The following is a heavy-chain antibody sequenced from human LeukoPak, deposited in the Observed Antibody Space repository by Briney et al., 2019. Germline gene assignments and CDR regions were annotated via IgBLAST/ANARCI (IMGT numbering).Heavy chain of an antibody. CDR2: ISYDGSNK. Sequence: GGSLRLSCAASGFTFSSYWMSWVRQAPGKGLEWVAVISYDGSNKYYADSVKGRFTISRDNSKNTLYLQMNSLRAEDTAVYYCAKDHPYCSSTSCYRWFDPWGQGTLVTVSS. D-gene: IGHD2-2*02. V-gene: IGHV3-30*18. CDR1: GFTFSSYW. J-gene: IGHJ5*02. CDR3: AKDHPYCSSTSCYRWFDP.